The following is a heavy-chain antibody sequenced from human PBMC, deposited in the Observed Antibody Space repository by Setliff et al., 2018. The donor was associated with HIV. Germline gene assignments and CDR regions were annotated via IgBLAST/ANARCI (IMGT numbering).Heavy chain of an antibody. CDR3: ARSQPDTIFGVVVFDS. V-gene: IGHV4-34*01. CDR1: GGSLSGYY. D-gene: IGHD3-3*01. Sequence: NPSETLSLTCAVYGGSLSGYYWSWIRQPPGKGLEWIGEINHSGSTNYNPSLKSRVTISVDTSKNQLSLKLTSMAAADTAVYYCARSQPDTIFGVVVFDSWGQGTLVTVSS. CDR2: INHSGST. J-gene: IGHJ4*02.